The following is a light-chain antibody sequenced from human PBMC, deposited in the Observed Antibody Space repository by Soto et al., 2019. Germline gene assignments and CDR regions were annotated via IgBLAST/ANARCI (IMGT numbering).Light chain of an antibody. J-gene: IGLJ3*02. Sequence: QPVLTQSSSASASLGSSVKLTCTLSIGHSSYIIAWHQQQPGKAPRYLMKLEGSGSYNKGSGVPDRFSGSSSGADRYLTISNLQFEDEADYYCETWDSNTRVFVGGTKLTVL. CDR3: ETWDSNTRV. V-gene: IGLV4-60*02. CDR2: LEGSGSY. CDR1: IGHSSYI.